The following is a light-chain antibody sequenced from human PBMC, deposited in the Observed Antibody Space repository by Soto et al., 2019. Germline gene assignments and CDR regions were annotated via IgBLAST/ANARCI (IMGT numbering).Light chain of an antibody. CDR2: GAS. CDR1: RSISTW. CDR3: QQYNTYWT. Sequence: DIQMTQSPSTLSASVGDRVTITCRASRSISTWLAWYQQKPGKAPNLLIYGASSLESGVPSRFSGSGSGTEFTLTISSLQPDDFATYYCQQYNTYWTVGQGTKVEIK. J-gene: IGKJ1*01. V-gene: IGKV1-5*01.